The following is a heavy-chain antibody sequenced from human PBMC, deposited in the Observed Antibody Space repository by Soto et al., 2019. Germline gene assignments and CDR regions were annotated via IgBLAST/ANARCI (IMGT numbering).Heavy chain of an antibody. J-gene: IGHJ4*02. Sequence: VQLVESVGGLVQPGGSLRLSCAASGFTFSSQWLHWVRQAPGKGLVWISRINNDGTSTNYADSVKGRFTVSRDNAKKTMSLQMNSLRAEDTAVYYCASWRGGYTYGLDHWGQGTPVTVSS. V-gene: IGHV3-74*01. CDR1: GFTFSSQW. D-gene: IGHD5-18*01. CDR3: ASWRGGYTYGLDH. CDR2: INNDGTST.